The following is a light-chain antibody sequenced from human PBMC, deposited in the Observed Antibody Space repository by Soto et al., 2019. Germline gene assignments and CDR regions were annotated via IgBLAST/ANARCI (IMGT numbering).Light chain of an antibody. CDR2: EVS. CDR1: SSDVGGYKF. V-gene: IGLV2-14*01. Sequence: QSALTQPASVSGSPGQSITISCTGTSSDVGGYKFVSWYQQHPGKAPKLMIYEVSNRSSGVSSRFSGSKSGNTASLTISGLQAEDEADYYCGSYTGSIYVFGPGTKVTVL. CDR3: GSYTGSIYV. J-gene: IGLJ1*01.